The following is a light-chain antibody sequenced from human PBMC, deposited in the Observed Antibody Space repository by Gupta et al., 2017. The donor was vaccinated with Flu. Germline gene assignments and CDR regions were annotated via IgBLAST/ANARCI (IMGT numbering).Light chain of an antibody. CDR1: QRLIHSDGNSD. Sequence: VVVTQCPLSLPVTLGQPASISCRSSQRLIHSDGNSDLTWFHQRPGQSPRRLIYMFSNRDSGVPERFSGSGSGTYFTLKTSRVEAEDVGIYYCMQATLWPRTFGQGTKVEIK. CDR3: MQATLWPRT. CDR2: MFS. V-gene: IGKV2-30*02. J-gene: IGKJ1*01.